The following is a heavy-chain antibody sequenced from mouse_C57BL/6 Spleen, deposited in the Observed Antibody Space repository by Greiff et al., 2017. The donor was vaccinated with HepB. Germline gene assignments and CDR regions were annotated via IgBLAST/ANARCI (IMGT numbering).Heavy chain of an antibody. CDR1: GYTFTSYW. Sequence: QVQLQQPGAELVRPGTSVKLSCKASGYTFTSYWMHWVKQRPGQGLEWIGVIDPSDSYTNYNQKFKGKATLTVDTSSSTAYMQLSSLTSEDSAVYYCARGGETAQATWDYYAMDYWGQGTSVTVSS. J-gene: IGHJ4*01. D-gene: IGHD3-2*02. CDR3: ARGGETAQATWDYYAMDY. V-gene: IGHV1-59*01. CDR2: IDPSDSYT.